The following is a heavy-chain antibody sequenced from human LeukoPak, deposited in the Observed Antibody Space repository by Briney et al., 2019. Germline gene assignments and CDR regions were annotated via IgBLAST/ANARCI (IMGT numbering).Heavy chain of an antibody. CDR2: MNPNSGNT. Sequence: SVKVSCKASGYTFTSYDINWVRQATGQGLEWMGWMNPNSGNTGYAQKFQGRVTITRNTSINTAYMELSSLSSEDTAVYYCATNVREARHFHYWGQGTLVTVSS. CDR3: ATNVREARHFHY. CDR1: GYTFTSYD. D-gene: IGHD6-6*01. V-gene: IGHV1-8*03. J-gene: IGHJ1*01.